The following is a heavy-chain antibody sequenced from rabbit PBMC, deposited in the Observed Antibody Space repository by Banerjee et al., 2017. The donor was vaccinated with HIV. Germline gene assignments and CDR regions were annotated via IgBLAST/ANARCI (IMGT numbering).Heavy chain of an antibody. Sequence: QEQLVESGGDLVKPGASLTLTCKASGLDFSSSYWICWVRQAPGKGLEWVACIDVGKSGNTYYASWAKGRFTISKTSSTTVTLQMTSLTAADTATYFCARDLAGAIGWNFNLWGPGTLVTVS. V-gene: IGHV1S45*01. CDR1: GLDFSSSYW. CDR2: IDVGKSGNT. J-gene: IGHJ4*01. CDR3: ARDLAGAIGWNFNL. D-gene: IGHD4-1*01.